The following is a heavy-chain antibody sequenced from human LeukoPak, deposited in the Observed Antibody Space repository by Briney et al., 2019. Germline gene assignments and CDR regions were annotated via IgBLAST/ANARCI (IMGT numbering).Heavy chain of an antibody. V-gene: IGHV4-39*07. D-gene: IGHD4-11*01. Sequence: SETLSLTCTVSGGSISSSSYYWGWIRQPPGKGLEWIGSIYYSGSTYYNPSLKSRVTISADTSKNQFSLKLSSVTAADTAVYYCARDDDYSNYRWFDPWGQGTLVTVSS. CDR2: IYYSGST. CDR3: ARDDDYSNYRWFDP. J-gene: IGHJ5*02. CDR1: GGSISSSSYY.